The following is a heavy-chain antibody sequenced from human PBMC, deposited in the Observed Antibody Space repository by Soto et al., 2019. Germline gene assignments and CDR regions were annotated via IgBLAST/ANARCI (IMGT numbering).Heavy chain of an antibody. CDR2: IIPIFGTA. Sequence: QVQLVQSGAEVKKPGSSVKVSCKASGGTFSSYAISWVRQAPGQGLEWMGGIIPIFGTANYAQKFQGRVTITADKSTSTAYMELSSLRSEDTAVYYCARDWRITIFGVVVKSSWFDSWGQGTLVTVSS. D-gene: IGHD3-3*01. J-gene: IGHJ5*01. CDR1: GGTFSSYA. CDR3: ARDWRITIFGVVVKSSWFDS. V-gene: IGHV1-69*06.